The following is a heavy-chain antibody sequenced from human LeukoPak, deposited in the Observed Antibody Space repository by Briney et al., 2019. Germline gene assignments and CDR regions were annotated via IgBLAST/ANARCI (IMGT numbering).Heavy chain of an antibody. D-gene: IGHD3-10*01. CDR1: GGSISNGGYY. CDR3: ARDVVRGVIS. CDR2: IYYSGST. J-gene: IGHJ4*02. Sequence: SQTLPLTCTVSGGSISNGGYYWSWIRQHPGKGLEWIGYIYYSGSTYYNPSLKSRVTISVDTSKNQFSLKLSSVTAADTAVYYCARDVVRGVISWGQGTLVTVSS. V-gene: IGHV4-31*03.